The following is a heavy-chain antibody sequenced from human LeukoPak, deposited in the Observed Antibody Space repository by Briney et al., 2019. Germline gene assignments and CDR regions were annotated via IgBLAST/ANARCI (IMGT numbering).Heavy chain of an antibody. J-gene: IGHJ4*02. V-gene: IGHV3-23*01. Sequence: GGSLRLSCAASGFTLSSYSMNWVRQAPGKGLEWVSAISGSGGSTYYADSVKGRFTISRDNSKHTLYLQMNSLRTEDTAVYYCARGSGYSYGFTGRERTKSRLDYWGQGTLVTVSS. D-gene: IGHD5-18*01. CDR2: ISGSGGST. CDR3: ARGSGYSYGFTGRERTKSRLDY. CDR1: GFTLSSYS.